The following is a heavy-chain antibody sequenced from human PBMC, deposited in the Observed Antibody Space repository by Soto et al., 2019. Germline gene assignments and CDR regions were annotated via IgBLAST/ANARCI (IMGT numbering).Heavy chain of an antibody. CDR1: GYTFTSYH. CDR3: ARGDTAVELPYNY. Sequence: RASVKVSCKASGYTFTSYHIHWVRQAPGQGLEWMGISNPRGGSTSYAQKFQGRITVTRDTSTSTVYMELSSLRSEDTAVYYCARGDTAVELPYNYWGQGTLVTVSS. D-gene: IGHD2-21*02. CDR2: SNPRGGST. J-gene: IGHJ4*02. V-gene: IGHV1-46*01.